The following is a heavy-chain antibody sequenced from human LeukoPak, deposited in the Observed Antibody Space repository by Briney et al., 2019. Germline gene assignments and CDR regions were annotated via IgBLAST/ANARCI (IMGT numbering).Heavy chain of an antibody. V-gene: IGHV3-23*01. CDR2: ISDSGFNT. CDR3: AKETPIAVAGT. J-gene: IGHJ5*02. Sequence: GGSLRLSCAASGFTVSSNYVSWVRQAPGKGLEWVSAISDSGFNTYYAYSARGRFTISRDNSKNTLYLQMNSLRAEDTAVYYCAKETPIAVAGTWGQGTLVTVSS. CDR1: GFTVSSNY. D-gene: IGHD6-19*01.